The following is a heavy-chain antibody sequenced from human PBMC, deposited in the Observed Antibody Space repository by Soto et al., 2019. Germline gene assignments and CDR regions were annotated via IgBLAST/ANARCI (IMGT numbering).Heavy chain of an antibody. Sequence: GGSLRLSCAASGFTFSSYGMHWVRQAPGKGLEWVAVISYDGSNKYYADSVKGRFTISRDNSKNTLYLQMNSLRAEDTAVYYCAKDFRPHYYDSSGPQWEYYWGQGTLVTVSS. CDR1: GFTFSSYG. V-gene: IGHV3-30*18. D-gene: IGHD3-22*01. J-gene: IGHJ4*02. CDR3: AKDFRPHYYDSSGPQWEYY. CDR2: ISYDGSNK.